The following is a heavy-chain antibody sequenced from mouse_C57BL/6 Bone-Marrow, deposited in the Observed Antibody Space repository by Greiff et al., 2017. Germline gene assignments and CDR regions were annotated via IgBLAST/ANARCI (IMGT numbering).Heavy chain of an antibody. CDR2: ISYDGSN. Sequence: ESGPGLVKPSQSLSLTCSVTGYSITSGYYWNWIRQFPGNKLEWMGYISYDGSNNYNPSLKNRISITRDTAKNQFFLKLNSVTTEDTATYYCASRYYSNLFDYWGQGTTLTVSS. CDR1: GYSITSGYY. V-gene: IGHV3-6*01. CDR3: ASRYYSNLFDY. J-gene: IGHJ2*01. D-gene: IGHD2-5*01.